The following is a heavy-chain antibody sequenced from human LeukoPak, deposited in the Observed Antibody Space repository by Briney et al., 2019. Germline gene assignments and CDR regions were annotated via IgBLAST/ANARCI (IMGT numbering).Heavy chain of an antibody. D-gene: IGHD2-15*01. V-gene: IGHV1-46*01. CDR1: GYTFTSYY. Sequence: ASVKVSCKASGYTFTSYYMHWVRQAPGQGLEWMGIINPSGGSTSYAQKFQGRVTMTRDTSTSTVYMELSRLRSDDTAFYYCARGRPVDGGSLHYNWFDPWGQGTLVTVSS. CDR2: INPSGGST. J-gene: IGHJ5*02. CDR3: ARGRPVDGGSLHYNWFDP.